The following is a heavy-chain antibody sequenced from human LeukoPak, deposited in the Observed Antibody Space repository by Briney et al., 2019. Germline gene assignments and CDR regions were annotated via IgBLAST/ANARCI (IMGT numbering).Heavy chain of an antibody. J-gene: IGHJ5*02. V-gene: IGHV5-51*01. CDR2: IYPGDSDT. Sequence: GESLKISCKGSGYSFTSYWIGWVRQMPGKGLEWMGIIYPGDSDTRYSPSFQGQVTISADKSISTAYLQWSSLKASDTAMYYCARQTGIAAAGMDNWFDPWGQGTLVTVSS. CDR3: ARQTGIAAAGMDNWFDP. CDR1: GYSFTSYW. D-gene: IGHD6-13*01.